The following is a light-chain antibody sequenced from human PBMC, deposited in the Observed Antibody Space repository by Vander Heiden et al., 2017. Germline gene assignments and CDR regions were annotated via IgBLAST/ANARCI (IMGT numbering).Light chain of an antibody. CDR1: KSISSY. CDR3: QQSNSTPYT. Sequence: DTQLTQSPSSLSASVGDRVTITCRASKSISSYLNWYQQKPGKAPKLLIYAASSLQSGVPSRFSGSGSGTDFTLTISSLQPEDFATYYCQQSNSTPYTFGQGTKVEIK. V-gene: IGKV1-39*01. J-gene: IGKJ2*01. CDR2: AAS.